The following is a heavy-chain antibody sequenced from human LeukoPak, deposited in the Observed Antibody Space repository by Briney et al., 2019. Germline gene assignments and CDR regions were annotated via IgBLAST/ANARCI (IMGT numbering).Heavy chain of an antibody. D-gene: IGHD6-19*01. V-gene: IGHV3-9*01. Sequence: GGSLRLSCAASGFTFDDYAMPWVRQAPGKGLEWVSGISWNSGSIGYADSVKGRFTISRDNAKNSLYLQMNSLRAEDTALYYCAKDPGPVAGTGWFDYWGQGTLVTVSS. CDR2: ISWNSGSI. CDR1: GFTFDDYA. CDR3: AKDPGPVAGTGWFDY. J-gene: IGHJ4*02.